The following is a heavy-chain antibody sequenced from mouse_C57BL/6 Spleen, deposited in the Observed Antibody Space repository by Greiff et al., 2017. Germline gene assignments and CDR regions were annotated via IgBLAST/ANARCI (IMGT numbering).Heavy chain of an antibody. CDR2: IDPETGGT. CDR3: TREGMVTTGYAMDY. V-gene: IGHV1-15*01. J-gene: IGHJ4*01. CDR1: GYTFTDYE. Sequence: VKLMESGAELVRPGASVTLSCKASGYTFTDYEMHWVKQTPVHGLEWIGAIDPETGGTAYNQKFKGKAILTADKSSSTAYMELRSLTSEDSAVYYCTREGMVTTGYAMDYWGQGTSVTVSS. D-gene: IGHD2-2*01.